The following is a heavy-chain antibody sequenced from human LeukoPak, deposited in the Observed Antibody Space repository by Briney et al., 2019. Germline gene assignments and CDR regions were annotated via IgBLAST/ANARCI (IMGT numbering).Heavy chain of an antibody. V-gene: IGHV4-34*01. J-gene: IGHJ6*02. CDR1: GGSFSGYY. CDR3: ARGSGIVVVPAASXYYYYGMDV. CDR2: INHSGST. Sequence: PSETLSLTCAVYGGSFSGYYWSWIRQPPGNGLEWIGEINHSGSTNYNPSLKSRVTISVDTSKNQFSLKLSSVTAADTAVYYCARGSGIVVVPAASXYYYYGMDVWGQGTTVTVSS. D-gene: IGHD2-2*01.